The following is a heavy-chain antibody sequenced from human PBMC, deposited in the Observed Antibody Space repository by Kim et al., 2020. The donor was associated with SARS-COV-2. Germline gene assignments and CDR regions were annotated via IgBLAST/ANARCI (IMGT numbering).Heavy chain of an antibody. CDR2: TSFDGTKR. Sequence: GGSLRLSCAASGFTFSSYALHWVRQAPGKGLEWLSFTSFDGTKRSYADTVKGRFSISRDNSKNSLYLQMNSLRADDTALYYCARGDGSGSYLLDYWGQG. J-gene: IGHJ4*02. D-gene: IGHD3-10*01. V-gene: IGHV3-30*04. CDR3: ARGDGSGSYLLDY. CDR1: GFTFSSYA.